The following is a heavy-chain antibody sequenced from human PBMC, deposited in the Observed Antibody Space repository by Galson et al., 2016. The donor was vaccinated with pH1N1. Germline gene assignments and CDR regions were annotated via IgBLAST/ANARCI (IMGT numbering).Heavy chain of an antibody. CDR2: IITMFGTS. V-gene: IGHV1-69*05. J-gene: IGHJ4*02. CDR1: GGSF. CDR3: AKSSHPWAQFDS. Sequence: SVKVSCKAFGGSFISWVRQAPGQGLEWMGGIITMFGTSNYAQKFQGSATITTDESRSTAYMEFRSVRFEDTAVYFCAKSSHPWAQFDSWGQGTLVTVSS.